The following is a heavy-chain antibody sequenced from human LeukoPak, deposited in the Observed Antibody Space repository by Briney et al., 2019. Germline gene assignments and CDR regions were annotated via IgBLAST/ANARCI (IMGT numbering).Heavy chain of an antibody. CDR3: AKLLSGYCTRTSCLNWFDP. Sequence: PGESLRFSCAASGFTFSSYAMSWVRQAPGKGLEWVSSISGSGGDTHYADSVKGRFSISRDNSKNTLYVQMNSLRAEDTAVYYCAKLLSGYCTRTSCLNWFDPWGQGTLVTVSS. D-gene: IGHD2-2*01. J-gene: IGHJ5*02. CDR1: GFTFSSYA. V-gene: IGHV3-23*01. CDR2: ISGSGGDT.